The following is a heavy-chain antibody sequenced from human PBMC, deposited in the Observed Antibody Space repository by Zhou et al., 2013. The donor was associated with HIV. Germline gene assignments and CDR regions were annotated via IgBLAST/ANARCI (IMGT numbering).Heavy chain of an antibody. Sequence: QVQLVQSGAEVKKPGSSVKVSCKASGGTFSSYAISWVRQAPGQGLEWMGRIIPILGIANYAQKFQGRVTITADKSTSTAYMELSSLRSEDTAVYYCANGDSSGYYYGDYWGQGTLVTVSS. CDR2: IIPILGIA. J-gene: IGHJ4*02. CDR3: ANGDSSGYYYGDY. V-gene: IGHV1-69*04. D-gene: IGHD3-22*01. CDR1: GGTFSSYA.